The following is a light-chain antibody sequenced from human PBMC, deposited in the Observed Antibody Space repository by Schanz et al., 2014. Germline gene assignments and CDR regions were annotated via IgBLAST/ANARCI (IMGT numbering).Light chain of an antibody. CDR1: QSVSSS. J-gene: IGKJ5*01. CDR3: QQRSNWPLIT. CDR2: DTS. V-gene: IGKV3-11*01. Sequence: EIVLTQSPATLFLSPGERATLSCRASQSVSSSLAWFQQKPGQAPRLLIYDTSNRATGIPARFSGSGSGTDFTLTISRLEPEDFAVYYCQQRSNWPLITFGQGTRLQIK.